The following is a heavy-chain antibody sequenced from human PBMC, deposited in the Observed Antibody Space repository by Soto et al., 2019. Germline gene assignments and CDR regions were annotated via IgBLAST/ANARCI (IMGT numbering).Heavy chain of an antibody. D-gene: IGHD6-13*01. CDR3: ARSGIAAAGTAYFDY. CDR2: IYYSGST. CDR1: GGSISSHY. Sequence: SETLSLTCTVSGGSISSHYWSWIRQPPGKGLEWIGYIYYSGSTNYNPSLKSRVTISVDTSKNQFSLKLSSVTAADTAVYYCARSGIAAAGTAYFDYWGQGTLVTVSS. J-gene: IGHJ4*02. V-gene: IGHV4-59*11.